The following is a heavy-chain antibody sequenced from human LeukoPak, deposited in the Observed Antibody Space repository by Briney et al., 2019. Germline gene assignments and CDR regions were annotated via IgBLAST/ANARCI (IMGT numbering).Heavy chain of an antibody. D-gene: IGHD3-3*01. J-gene: IGHJ4*02. Sequence: ASVKVSCKASGYTFTGYYMHWVRQAPGQGLEWMGWINPNSGGTNYAQKLQGRVTMTTDTSTSTAYMELRSLRSDDTAVYYCARGYYDFWSGYYMDYYFDYWGQGTQVTVSS. V-gene: IGHV1-2*02. CDR3: ARGYYDFWSGYYMDYYFDY. CDR2: INPNSGGT. CDR1: GYTFTGYY.